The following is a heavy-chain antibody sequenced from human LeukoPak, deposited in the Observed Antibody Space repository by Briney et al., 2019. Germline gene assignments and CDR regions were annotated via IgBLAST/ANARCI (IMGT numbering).Heavy chain of an antibody. CDR2: ISGSNGNT. V-gene: IGHV1-18*01. Sequence: ASVKVSCKASGYSFTRYGMSWVRQAPGQGPEWMGWISGSNGNTNYAQKFQGRVTVTADTSTSTAYMEVWSLRPDDTAVYYCARSGRGTYYYFDWWGQGTLVTAPS. CDR3: ARSGRGTYYYFDW. J-gene: IGHJ4*02. CDR1: GYSFTRYG. D-gene: IGHD1-26*01.